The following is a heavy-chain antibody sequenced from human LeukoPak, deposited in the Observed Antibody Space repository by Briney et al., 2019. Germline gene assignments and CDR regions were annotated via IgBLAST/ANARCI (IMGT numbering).Heavy chain of an antibody. CDR2: IYYSGST. V-gene: IGHV4-59*01. Sequence: SETLSLTCTVSGGSISSYYWSWIRQPPGKGLEWIGYIYYSGSTNYNPSLKSRVTISVDTSKNQFSLKLSSVTAADTAVYYCARVWTGRAVAGHPYYHYGMDVWGQGTTVTVSS. D-gene: IGHD6-19*01. CDR1: GGSISSYY. CDR3: ARVWTGRAVAGHPYYHYGMDV. J-gene: IGHJ6*02.